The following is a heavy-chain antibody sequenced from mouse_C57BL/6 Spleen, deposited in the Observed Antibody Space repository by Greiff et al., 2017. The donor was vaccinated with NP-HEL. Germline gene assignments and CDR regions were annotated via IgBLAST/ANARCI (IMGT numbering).Heavy chain of an antibody. CDR1: GYTFTDYE. D-gene: IGHD2-4*01. J-gene: IGHJ1*03. Sequence: VQLQQSGAELVRPGASVTLSCKASGYTFTDYEMHWVKQTPVHGLEWIGAIDPETGGTAYNQKFKGKAILTADKSSSTAYMELRSLTSEDSAVYYCTRSYYDYDGGPYWYFDVWGTGTTVTVSS. CDR2: IDPETGGT. V-gene: IGHV1-15*01. CDR3: TRSYYDYDGGPYWYFDV.